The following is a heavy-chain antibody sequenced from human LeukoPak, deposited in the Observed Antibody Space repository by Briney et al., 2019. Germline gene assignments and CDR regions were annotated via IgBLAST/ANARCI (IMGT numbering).Heavy chain of an antibody. V-gene: IGHV3-15*01. CDR3: SKDAFHI. CDR1: GFTFSNAC. CDR2: IKSKADGGTT. Sequence: AGTLTLTCAASGFTFSNACMIRLPQAPGKELEWVGRIKSKADGGTTDYAATVKGRFTISRNDSNNTLNLQMNSLKTDDTAVHYCSKDAFHIWGQGTMVPVFS. J-gene: IGHJ3*02.